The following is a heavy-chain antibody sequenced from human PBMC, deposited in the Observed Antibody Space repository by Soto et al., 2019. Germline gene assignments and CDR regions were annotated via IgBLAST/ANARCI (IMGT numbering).Heavy chain of an antibody. CDR1: GFTFDDYA. CDR2: ISWSGDNM. V-gene: IGHV3-9*01. D-gene: IGHD4-4*01. J-gene: IGHJ3*01. Sequence: QLVESGGGLVQPGRSLRLSCAASGFTFDDYAMHWVRQAPGKGLEWVSGISWSGDNMTYADSVKGRFITSRDNVKNSLYLQMNSLRVEDTALYHCVKVSYSSITTLGSAFDVWGQGIMVTVS. CDR3: VKVSYSSITTLGSAFDV.